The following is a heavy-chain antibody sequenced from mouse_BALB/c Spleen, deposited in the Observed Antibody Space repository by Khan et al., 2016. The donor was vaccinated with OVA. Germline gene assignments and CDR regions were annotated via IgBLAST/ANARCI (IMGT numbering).Heavy chain of an antibody. CDR1: GYIFTSSW. J-gene: IGHJ4*01. CDR2: IYPGTGST. CDR3: SRGDEENYAMDY. D-gene: IGHD3-3*01. Sequence: QVQLKQSGTELVRPGASVKLSCKTSGYIFTSSWIHWISQRSGQGLEWIARIYPGTGSTYYNEKFTGKATLPADKSSNTAYMQLSSLKSEDSAVSFYSRGDEENYAMDYWGQGTSVTVSS. V-gene: IGHV1-76*01.